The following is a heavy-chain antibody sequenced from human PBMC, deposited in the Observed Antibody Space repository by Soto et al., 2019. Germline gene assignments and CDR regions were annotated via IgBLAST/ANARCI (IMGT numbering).Heavy chain of an antibody. J-gene: IGHJ5*02. CDR2: IYPGDSDT. CDR3: ARHPSGGHGWFDP. D-gene: IGHD3-10*01. CDR1: GYSFISYW. Sequence: PGESLKISCKGSGYSFISYWIAWVRQMPGKGLELMGIIYPGDSDTRYSPSFQGQVTISADKSISTAYLQWSSLKASDTAIYYCARHPSGGHGWFDPWGQGTLVTVSS. V-gene: IGHV5-51*01.